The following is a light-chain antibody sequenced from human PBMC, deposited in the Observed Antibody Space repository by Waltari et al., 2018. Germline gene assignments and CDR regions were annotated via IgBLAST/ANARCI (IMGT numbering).Light chain of an antibody. V-gene: IGKV3-20*01. CDR3: QQFGNSPLYS. CDR1: QSVSDNY. J-gene: IGKJ2*03. CDR2: GAS. Sequence: EIVLTQSPATLSLSPGEGATLSCRASQSVSDNYIVWYQQKPGQAPRLLIYGASSRPNGIPDRFSGSGSGTDFTLTIKRLEPEDFAVYYCQQFGNSPLYSFGQGTKLDIK.